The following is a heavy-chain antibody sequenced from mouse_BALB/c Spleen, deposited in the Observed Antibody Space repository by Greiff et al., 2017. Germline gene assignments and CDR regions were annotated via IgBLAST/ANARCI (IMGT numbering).Heavy chain of an antibody. D-gene: IGHD2-3*01. V-gene: IGHV5-6-4*01. J-gene: IGHJ2*01. Sequence: EVMLVESGGGLVKPGGSLKLSCAASGFTFSSYTMSWVRQTPEKRLEWVATISSGGSYTYYPDSVKGRFTISRDNAKNTLYLQMSSLKSEDTAMYYCTREDGYDYWGQGTTLTVSS. CDR1: GFTFSSYT. CDR3: TREDGYDY. CDR2: ISSGGSYT.